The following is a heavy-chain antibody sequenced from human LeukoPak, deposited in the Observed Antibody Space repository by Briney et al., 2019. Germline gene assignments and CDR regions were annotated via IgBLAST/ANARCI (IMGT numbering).Heavy chain of an antibody. D-gene: IGHD5-12*01. Sequence: SETLSLTCAVSGGSISSSNWWSWVRQPPGKGLEWIGEIYHSGSTNYNPSLKSRVTISVDKSKNQFSLKLSSVTAADTAVYYCARDARSGYARPHYYGMDVWGQGTTVTVSS. J-gene: IGHJ6*02. V-gene: IGHV4-4*02. CDR3: ARDARSGYARPHYYGMDV. CDR1: GGSISSSNW. CDR2: IYHSGST.